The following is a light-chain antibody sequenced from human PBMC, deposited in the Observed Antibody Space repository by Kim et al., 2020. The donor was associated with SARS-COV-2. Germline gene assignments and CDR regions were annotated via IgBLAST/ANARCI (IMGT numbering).Light chain of an antibody. J-gene: IGLJ3*02. CDR2: DVN. CDR3: CSYTSSSSYL. CDR1: SSDVGGYNY. Sequence: QSALTQPASVSGSPGQSITISCTGTSSDVGGYNYVSWYQQHPAKAPKLMIYDVNNRHSGVSTRFSGSKSGNTASLTISGLQAADEGDYYCCSYTSSSSYLFGTGTKVTVL. V-gene: IGLV2-14*03.